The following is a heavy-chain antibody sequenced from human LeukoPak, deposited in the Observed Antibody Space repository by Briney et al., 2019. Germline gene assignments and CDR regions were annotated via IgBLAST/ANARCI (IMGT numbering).Heavy chain of an antibody. Sequence: PGGSLRLSCAASGFTVSSNYMSWVRQAPGKGLEWVSLIYNDGNTYYADSVKGRFTITRHSSKNSLYLQMNSLEPEDTAVYYCARVNWAAFDTWGQGTLVTVSS. CDR2: IYNDGNT. J-gene: IGHJ4*02. CDR3: ARVNWAAFDT. CDR1: GFTVSSNY. D-gene: IGHD7-27*01. V-gene: IGHV3-53*04.